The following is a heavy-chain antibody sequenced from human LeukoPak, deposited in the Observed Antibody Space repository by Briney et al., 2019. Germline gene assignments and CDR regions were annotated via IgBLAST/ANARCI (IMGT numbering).Heavy chain of an antibody. Sequence: PGGSLRLSGSASGFTFGGYARTWVRQAPGKGLVYCSAISSNGGSTYYAVSVKGSVTTSRDNSKKSLELQISSLRAEDTAVYYCVTDRLGKSLHYHHYGMDVWGQGTTVTVSS. CDR2: ISSNGGST. J-gene: IGHJ6*02. D-gene: IGHD1-26*01. V-gene: IGHV3-64D*06. CDR3: VTDRLGKSLHYHHYGMDV. CDR1: GFTFGGYA.